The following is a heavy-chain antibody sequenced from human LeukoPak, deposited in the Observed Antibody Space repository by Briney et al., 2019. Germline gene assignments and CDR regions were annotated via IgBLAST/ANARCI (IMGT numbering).Heavy chain of an antibody. J-gene: IGHJ5*02. V-gene: IGHV1-2*04. CDR2: INPNSGGT. Sequence: ASVKVSCKASGYTFTGYYTHWVRQAPGQGLEWMGWINPNSGGTNYAQKFQGWVTMTRDTSISTAYMELSRLRSDDTAVYYCARSDYGDYPNWFDPWGQGTLVTVSS. CDR3: ARSDYGDYPNWFDP. D-gene: IGHD4-17*01. CDR1: GYTFTGYY.